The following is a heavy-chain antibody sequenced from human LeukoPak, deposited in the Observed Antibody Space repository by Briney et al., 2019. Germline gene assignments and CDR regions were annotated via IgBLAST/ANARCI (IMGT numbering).Heavy chain of an antibody. D-gene: IGHD3-22*01. CDR2: LIPIFGTA. V-gene: IGHV1-69*01. CDR3: ARSPIAPRKYYYDSSGYLFDY. Sequence: KVSCKASGGTFTSYAISWVRQAPGQGLEWMGGLIPIFGTANYAQKFQGRVTITADESTSTAYMELSSLRSEDTAVYYCARSPIAPRKYYYDSSGYLFDYWGQGTLVTVSS. J-gene: IGHJ4*02. CDR1: GGTFTSYA.